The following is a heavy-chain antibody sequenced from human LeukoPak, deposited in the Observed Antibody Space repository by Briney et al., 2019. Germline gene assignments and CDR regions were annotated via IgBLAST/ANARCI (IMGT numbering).Heavy chain of an antibody. V-gene: IGHV4-34*01. D-gene: IGHD3-10*01. CDR2: FSHTGSP. Sequence: SETLSLTCAISGAPFSGYSWTWIRQPPGKGLEWIGEFSHTGSPIYNPSLKSRVNISIDTSKNQFSLRLTSVTAADTAVYFCARPRLLFGSGPTLVWGQGTLVTVSS. J-gene: IGHJ4*02. CDR3: ARPRLLFGSGPTLV. CDR1: GAPFSGYS.